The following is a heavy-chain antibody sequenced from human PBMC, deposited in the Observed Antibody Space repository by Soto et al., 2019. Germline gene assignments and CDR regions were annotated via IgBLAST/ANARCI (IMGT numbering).Heavy chain of an antibody. CDR3: KGYCISTSCAFLLDV. V-gene: IGHV1-18*01. D-gene: IGHD2-2*01. CDR1: GFTFTNYG. CDR2: ISAFNGNT. Sequence: QGQLVQSGAEVKKPGASVKVSCKASGFTFTNYGISWVRQAPGQGLAWMGWISAFNGNTNYAQSLQGRVTMTTGTSTSTAYRELRSPRSEETAVYYCKGYCISTSCAFLLDVWGQGTTVAVSS. J-gene: IGHJ6*02.